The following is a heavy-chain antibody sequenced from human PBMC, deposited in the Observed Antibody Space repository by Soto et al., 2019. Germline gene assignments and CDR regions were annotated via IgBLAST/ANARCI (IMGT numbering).Heavy chain of an antibody. J-gene: IGHJ2*01. CDR3: VKDDRILGRRYFDL. D-gene: IGHD2-15*01. CDR2: ISFSDGGT. V-gene: IGHV3-23*01. Sequence: SCKASGYTFSSYAMTWVRQAPGKGLEWVSSISFSDGGTYYADSVKGRLTISRDNSKNTLFLQMNSLRVEDTAVYYCVKDDRILGRRYFDLWGRGTLVTVSS. CDR1: GYTFSSYA.